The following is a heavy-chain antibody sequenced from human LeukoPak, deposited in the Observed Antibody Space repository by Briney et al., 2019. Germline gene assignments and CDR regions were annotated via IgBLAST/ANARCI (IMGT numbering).Heavy chain of an antibody. CDR2: ISYSGST. J-gene: IGHJ3*02. V-gene: IGHV4-39*01. CDR1: GGSISSSGYY. D-gene: IGHD2-15*01. Sequence: SETLSLTCTVSGGSISSSGYYWVWIRQPPGKGLEWIGSISYSGSTYYNPSLKSRVTISVDTSKTQFSLKLTSVTAADTAVYYCAREEDCSGGICYLGNAFDIWGQGTMVTVSS. CDR3: AREEDCSGGICYLGNAFDI.